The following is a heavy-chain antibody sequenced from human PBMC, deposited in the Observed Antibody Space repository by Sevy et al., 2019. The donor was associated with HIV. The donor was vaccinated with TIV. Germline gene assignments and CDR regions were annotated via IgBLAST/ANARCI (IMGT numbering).Heavy chain of an antibody. CDR3: ARVGRFLEWLGARNSYYYGMDV. D-gene: IGHD3-3*01. V-gene: IGHV4-59*01. Sequence: SETLSLTCTVSGGSMSSYYWSWIRQPPGKGLEWIGYIYYSGRTNYNPPLNSRVTKSVDTSKNQFSLKLGSVTAADTAVYYCARVGRFLEWLGARNSYYYGMDVWGQGTTVTVSS. CDR2: IYYSGRT. J-gene: IGHJ6*02. CDR1: GGSMSSYY.